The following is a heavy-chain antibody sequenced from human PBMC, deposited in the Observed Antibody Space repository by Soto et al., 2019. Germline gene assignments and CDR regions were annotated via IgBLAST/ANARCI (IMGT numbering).Heavy chain of an antibody. D-gene: IGHD1-1*01. CDR2: ISFDGSNQ. Sequence: QVQLVESGGGVVQPGRSLRLSCAASGFMFNAYGMHWVRQTPGNGLEWVAVISFDGSNQYYEESVKGRFTISRDNSKNTLYLQMDSLRAEDTAVYFCVKAVTMAGTGTTPRSFDIWGRGTMVTVSS. V-gene: IGHV3-30*18. J-gene: IGHJ3*02. CDR3: VKAVTMAGTGTTPRSFDI. CDR1: GFMFNAYG.